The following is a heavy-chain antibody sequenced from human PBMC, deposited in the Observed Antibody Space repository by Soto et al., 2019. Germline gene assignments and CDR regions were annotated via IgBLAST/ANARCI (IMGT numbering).Heavy chain of an antibody. J-gene: IGHJ3*02. D-gene: IGHD5-12*01. CDR1: GFTFSSYS. Sequence: GGSLRLSCAASGFTFSSYSMNWVRQAPGKGLEWVSSISSSSSYIYYADSVKGRFTISRDNAKNSLYLQMNSLRAEDTAVYYCATDVDIVATGPEDAFDIWGQGTMVAVSS. CDR2: ISSSSSYI. CDR3: ATDVDIVATGPEDAFDI. V-gene: IGHV3-21*01.